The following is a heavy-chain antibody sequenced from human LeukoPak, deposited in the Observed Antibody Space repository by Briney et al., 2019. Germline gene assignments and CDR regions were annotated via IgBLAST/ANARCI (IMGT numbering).Heavy chain of an antibody. D-gene: IGHD2-21*02. CDR1: GGTFSSYA. CDR2: IIPIFGTA. Sequence: ASVKVSCKASGGTFSSYAISWVRQAPGQGLEWMGGIIPIFGTANYAQKFQGRVTITADESTSTAYMELSSLRSEDTAVYYCARDPPWAYCGGDCQGDWGQGTLVTVSS. V-gene: IGHV1-69*01. CDR3: ARDPPWAYCGGDCQGD. J-gene: IGHJ4*02.